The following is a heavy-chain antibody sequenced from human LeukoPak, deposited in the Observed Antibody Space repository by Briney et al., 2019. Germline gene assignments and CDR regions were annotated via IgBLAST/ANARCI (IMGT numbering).Heavy chain of an antibody. CDR2: ISSSGSTI. Sequence: GGSLRLSCAASGFTSSDYYMSWIRQAPGKGLEWVSYISSSGSTIYYADSVKGRFTISRDNAKNSLYLQMNSLRAEDTAVYYCARDFAFGDGYPVVWGKGTTVTVSS. J-gene: IGHJ6*04. D-gene: IGHD5-24*01. CDR1: GFTSSDYY. V-gene: IGHV3-11*04. CDR3: ARDFAFGDGYPVV.